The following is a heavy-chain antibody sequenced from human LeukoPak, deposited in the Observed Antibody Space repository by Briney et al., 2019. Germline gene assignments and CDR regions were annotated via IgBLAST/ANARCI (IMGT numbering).Heavy chain of an antibody. CDR2: ISYDGSNK. J-gene: IGHJ4*02. V-gene: IGHV3-30*03. D-gene: IGHD1-26*01. Sequence: GGSLRLSCAASGFAFSAYYLSWIRQPPGKGLEWVAVISYDGSNKYYADSVKGRFTISRDNSKNTLYLQMNSLRAEDTAAYYCATQEVGNDYWGQGTLVTVSS. CDR3: ATQEVGNDY. CDR1: GFAFSAYY.